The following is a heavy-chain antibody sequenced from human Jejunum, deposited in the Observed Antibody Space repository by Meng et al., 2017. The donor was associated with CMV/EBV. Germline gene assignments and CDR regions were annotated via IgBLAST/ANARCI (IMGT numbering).Heavy chain of an antibody. D-gene: IGHD2-2*01. V-gene: IGHV3-48*03. CDR1: GFTLSSYE. J-gene: IGHJ4*02. CDR2: ISSGSAII. Sequence: CEASGFTLSSYEMTWVRQAPGKGLEWVSYISSGSAIIYYADSVKGRFTISRDNAKSSLYLQMNSLRAEDTALYYCARAGWAAIGYWGQGTVVTVSS. CDR3: ARAGWAAIGY.